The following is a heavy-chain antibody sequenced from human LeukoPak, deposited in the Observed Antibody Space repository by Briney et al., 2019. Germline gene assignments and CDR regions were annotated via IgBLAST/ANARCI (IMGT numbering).Heavy chain of an antibody. J-gene: IGHJ4*02. CDR2: TNGRGDTT. D-gene: IGHD6-19*01. CDR1: GFTFSNYA. Sequence: GGSLRLSCAVSGFTFSNYAMTWVRQAPGEGLEWVSTTNGRGDTTFYTGSVKGRFTISRDNSKSTLYLQMHSLRGEDTAIYYCAKDLSSASYPYYFDYWGQGTLVTVSS. CDR3: AKDLSSASYPYYFDY. V-gene: IGHV3-23*01.